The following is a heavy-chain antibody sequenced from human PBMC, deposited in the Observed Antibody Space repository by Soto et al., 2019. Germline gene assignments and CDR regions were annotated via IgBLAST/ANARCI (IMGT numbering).Heavy chain of an antibody. Sequence: QVQLVESGGGVVQPGRSLRLSCAASGFTFSSYGMHWVRQAPGKGLEWVAVIWYDGSNKYYADSVKGRFTISRDNSKNTLYLQMNSLRAEDTAVYYCARELLYSSSWYADYWGQGTLVTVSS. CDR1: GFTFSSYG. CDR3: ARELLYSSSWYADY. D-gene: IGHD6-13*01. V-gene: IGHV3-33*01. CDR2: IWYDGSNK. J-gene: IGHJ4*02.